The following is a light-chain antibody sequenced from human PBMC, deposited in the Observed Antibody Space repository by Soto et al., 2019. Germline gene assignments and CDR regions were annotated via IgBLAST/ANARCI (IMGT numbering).Light chain of an antibody. Sequence: DIVMTQSPDSLAVSLGERATINCKSSQSVLYSSNNKNYLAWYQQKPRQSPKLLIYWASTRESGVPDRFSGSGSGTDFTLTISSLQAEDVAVYYCQQHYSPPYTFGQGTKLEIK. J-gene: IGKJ2*01. CDR3: QQHYSPPYT. V-gene: IGKV4-1*01. CDR1: QSVLYSSNNKNY. CDR2: WAS.